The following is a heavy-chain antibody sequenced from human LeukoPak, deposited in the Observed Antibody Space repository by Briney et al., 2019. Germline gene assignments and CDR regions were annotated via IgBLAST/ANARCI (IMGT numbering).Heavy chain of an antibody. V-gene: IGHV3-74*01. CDR3: ARVRSGSSAGNYGMDV. Sequence: GGSLRLSCAASGFTFSSYGMSWVRQAPGKGLVWVSRINSDGSSTSYADSVKGRFTISRDNAKNTLYLQMNSLRAEDTAVYYCARVRSGSSAGNYGMDVWGQGTTVTVSS. CDR1: GFTFSSYG. CDR2: INSDGSST. D-gene: IGHD1-26*01. J-gene: IGHJ6*02.